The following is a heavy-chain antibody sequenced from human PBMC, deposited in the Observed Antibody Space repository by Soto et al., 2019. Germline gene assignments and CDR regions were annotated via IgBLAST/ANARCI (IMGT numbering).Heavy chain of an antibody. CDR3: ARLVDTADFDY. CDR1: GGTFSSYT. D-gene: IGHD5-18*01. J-gene: IGHJ4*02. Sequence: QVQLVQSGAEVKKPGSSVKVSCKASGGTFSSYTISWVRQAPGQGLEWMGRIIPILGITNYAQKFQGRVTITADKSTSTAYMELSSLRSEDTAVYYCARLVDTADFDYWGQGTLVTVSS. CDR2: IIPILGIT. V-gene: IGHV1-69*02.